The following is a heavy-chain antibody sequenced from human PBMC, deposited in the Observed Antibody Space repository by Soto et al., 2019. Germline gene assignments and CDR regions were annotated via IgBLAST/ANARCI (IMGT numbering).Heavy chain of an antibody. CDR3: AREVRAPDGGNRIDY. V-gene: IGHV4-31*03. J-gene: IGHJ4*02. D-gene: IGHD2-15*01. Sequence: PSETLSLTCTVSGGSISSGGYYWSWIRQHPGKGLEWIGYIYYSGSTYYNPSLKSRVTISVDTSKNQFSLKLSSVTAADTAVYYCAREVRAPDGGNRIDYWGQGTLVTVSS. CDR2: IYYSGST. CDR1: GGSISSGGYY.